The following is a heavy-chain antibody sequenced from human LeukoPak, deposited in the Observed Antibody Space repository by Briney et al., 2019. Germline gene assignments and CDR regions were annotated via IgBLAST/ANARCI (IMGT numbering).Heavy chain of an antibody. D-gene: IGHD2-2*01. J-gene: IGHJ4*02. CDR2: LYGGGST. CDR1: GFTVRSNY. CDR3: AGLCGSISCPEVVGH. Sequence: GGSLRLSCAASGFTVRSNYMTWVRQAPGKGLEWVSVLYGGGSTYYADSVKGRFTISRDNSKNTLYLQMNSLRAEDTAVYYCAGLCGSISCPEVVGHWGQGTLVPVSS. V-gene: IGHV3-66*02.